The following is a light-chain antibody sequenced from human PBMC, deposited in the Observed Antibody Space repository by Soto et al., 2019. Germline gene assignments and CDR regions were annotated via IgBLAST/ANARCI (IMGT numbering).Light chain of an antibody. CDR2: DAS. CDR3: QQHR. CDR1: QSVSSY. J-gene: IGKJ3*01. Sequence: EIVLTQSPATLSLSPGERATLSCRASQSVSSYLAWYQQKPGQAPRLLIYDASNRATGIPARFSGSGSGTNFTLTISSLEPEDSAIYYCQQHRLGP. V-gene: IGKV3-11*01.